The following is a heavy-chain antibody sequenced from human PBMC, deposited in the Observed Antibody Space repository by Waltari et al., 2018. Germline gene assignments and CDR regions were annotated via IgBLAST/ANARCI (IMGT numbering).Heavy chain of an antibody. V-gene: IGHV3-33*01. CDR3: ARTGNGHSSGWYSGDY. CDR2: RWEDGGKK. D-gene: IGHD6-19*01. CDR1: GFTFSSYG. J-gene: IGHJ4*02. Sequence: QVQLVESGGGVVQPGRSLRLSCAASGFTFSSYGMHWVRQAPDKGLGGGAMRWEDGGKKYYADSVKGRFTISKENSNNTLYLQMNSLRAEDTAVYYCARTGNGHSSGWYSGDYWGQGTLVTVSS.